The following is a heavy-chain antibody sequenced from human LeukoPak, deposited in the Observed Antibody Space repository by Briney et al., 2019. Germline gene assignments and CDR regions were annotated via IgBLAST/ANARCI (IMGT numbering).Heavy chain of an antibody. CDR1: GFTFSDYY. J-gene: IGHJ6*04. CDR2: VSSGSSTI. Sequence: GGSLRLSCAASGFTFSDYYMSWIRQAPGKALEWVSYVSSGSSTIYYADSAKGRFTISRDNAKNSLYLQMNSLRAEDTAVYYCAELGITMIGGVWGKGTTVTISS. V-gene: IGHV3-11*04. D-gene: IGHD3-10*02. CDR3: AELGITMIGGV.